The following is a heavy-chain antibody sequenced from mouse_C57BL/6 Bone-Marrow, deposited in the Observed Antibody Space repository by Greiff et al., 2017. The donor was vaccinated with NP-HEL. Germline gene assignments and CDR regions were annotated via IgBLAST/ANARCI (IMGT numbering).Heavy chain of an antibody. CDR1: GFSLTSYG. Sequence: QVQLQQSGPGLVQPSQSLSITCTVSGFSLTSYGVHWVRQSPGKGLEWLGVIWSGGSTDYNAAFISRRSISKDNSKSHVFFKMNSLQADDAAIYYCARTFYDGYYRDYAMDYWGQGTSVTVSS. CDR3: ARTFYDGYYRDYAMDY. CDR2: IWSGGST. J-gene: IGHJ4*01. V-gene: IGHV2-2*01. D-gene: IGHD2-3*01.